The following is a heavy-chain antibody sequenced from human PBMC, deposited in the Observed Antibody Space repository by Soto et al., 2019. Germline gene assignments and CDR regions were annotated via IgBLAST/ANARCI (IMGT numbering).Heavy chain of an antibody. J-gene: IGHJ4*02. Sequence: QVQLVQSGAEVKKPGASVKVSCKASGYTFTRYDINWVRQATGQGLEWMGWMSPNSGYTGYAQKFQGRVTMTRNTTIGKAYMELSSLKSEDTAVYYCARGPPKGGFDYWGRGTLVAVSS. CDR2: MSPNSGYT. V-gene: IGHV1-8*01. CDR3: ARGPPKGGFDY. D-gene: IGHD3-16*01. CDR1: GYTFTRYD.